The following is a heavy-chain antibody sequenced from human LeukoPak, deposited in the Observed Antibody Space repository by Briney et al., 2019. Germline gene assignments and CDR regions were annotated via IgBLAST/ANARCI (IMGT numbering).Heavy chain of an antibody. J-gene: IGHJ6*03. D-gene: IGHD6-13*01. Sequence: GGSLRLSCAASGFTFSNAWMSWVRQAPGKGLEWVGRIKSKTDTGTADYAAPVKGRFTISRDDSKNTLHLQMNSLKTEDTAVYYCTTVTYSSSWYRDYGDYYYMDVWGKGTTVTVSS. CDR2: IKSKTDTGTA. CDR1: GFTFSNAW. CDR3: TTVTYSSSWYRDYGDYYYMDV. V-gene: IGHV3-15*01.